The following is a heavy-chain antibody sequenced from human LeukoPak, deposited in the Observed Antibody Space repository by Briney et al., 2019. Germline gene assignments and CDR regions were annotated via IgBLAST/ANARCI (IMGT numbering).Heavy chain of an antibody. D-gene: IGHD2-21*01. CDR3: AKRIGLYYYMDV. Sequence: GGSLRLSCAASGFTFRNYWIHWVRQAPGKGLVWISRIDNDGSDRIYADSVKGRFTISRDNAKNTLYLQMNSRRAEDTAVYYCAKRIGLYYYMDVWGKGTTVTVSS. V-gene: IGHV3-74*01. CDR2: IDNDGSDR. J-gene: IGHJ6*03. CDR1: GFTFRNYW.